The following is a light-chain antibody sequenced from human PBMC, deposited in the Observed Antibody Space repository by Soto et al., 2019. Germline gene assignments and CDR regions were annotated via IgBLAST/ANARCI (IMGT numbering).Light chain of an antibody. Sequence: EIVLTQSPGTLSLSPGERATLSCRASQSVSSSYLAWYQQKPGQARRLLIYGASSRATGIPDRFSGSGSGTDFTLTISRLEPEDFAVYYCQQYGSSHHTFGQGTKLEIK. J-gene: IGKJ2*01. CDR3: QQYGSSHHT. V-gene: IGKV3-20*01. CDR1: QSVSSSY. CDR2: GAS.